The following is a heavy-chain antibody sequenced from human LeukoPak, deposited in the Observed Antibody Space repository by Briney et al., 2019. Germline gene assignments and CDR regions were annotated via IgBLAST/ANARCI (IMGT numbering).Heavy chain of an antibody. CDR2: IYHSGST. J-gene: IGHJ2*01. V-gene: IGHV4-30-2*01. D-gene: IGHD4-23*01. CDR1: GGSISSGGYY. CDR3: ARVEYSGNPGGWYFDL. Sequence: SETLSLTCTVCGGSISSGGYYWSWIRQPPGKGLEWIGYIYHSGSTYYNPSLKSRVTISVDRSKTQFSLKLSSVTAADTAVYYCARVEYSGNPGGWYFDLWGRGTLVTVSS.